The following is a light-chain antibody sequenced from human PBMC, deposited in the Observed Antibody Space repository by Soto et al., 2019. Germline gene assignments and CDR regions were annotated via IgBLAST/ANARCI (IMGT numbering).Light chain of an antibody. CDR1: QGIRSY. CDR3: QQLNSYPLT. J-gene: IGKJ4*01. Sequence: TQLTQSPSSLSASVGDRVTITCRASQGIRSYLAWYQQKPGKAPKLLIYAASTLESGVPSRFSGSGSGTGFTLTISSLQPEDFATYYCQQLNSYPLTFGGGTKV. CDR2: AAS. V-gene: IGKV1-9*01.